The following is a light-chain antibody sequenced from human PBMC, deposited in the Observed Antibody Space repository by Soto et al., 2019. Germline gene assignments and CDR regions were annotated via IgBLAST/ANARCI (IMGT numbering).Light chain of an antibody. V-gene: IGKV1-27*01. J-gene: IGKJ4*01. CDR1: RGISNY. Sequence: IQLTQSPSSLSASVGDRVTITCRASRGISNYLAWYQQKPGKVPKLLIYAASTLHSGVPARFSGSGSETDFTLTISSLQPEDVATYYCQKYNSAPLTFGGGTKVDIK. CDR2: AAS. CDR3: QKYNSAPLT.